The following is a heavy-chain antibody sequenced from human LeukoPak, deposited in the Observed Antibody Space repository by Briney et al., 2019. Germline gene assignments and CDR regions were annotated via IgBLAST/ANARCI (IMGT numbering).Heavy chain of an antibody. D-gene: IGHD3-22*01. Sequence: GGSLRLSCAASGFTFSSYGMHWVRQAPGKGLEWVAVISYDGSNKYYADSVKRRFTISRDNSKNTLYLQMNSLRAEDTAVYYCAKDLGYDSSGYIEAFDYWGQGTLVTVSS. CDR1: GFTFSSYG. CDR2: ISYDGSNK. J-gene: IGHJ4*02. CDR3: AKDLGYDSSGYIEAFDY. V-gene: IGHV3-30*18.